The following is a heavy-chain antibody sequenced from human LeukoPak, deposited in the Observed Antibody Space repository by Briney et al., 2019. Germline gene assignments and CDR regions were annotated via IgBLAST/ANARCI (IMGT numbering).Heavy chain of an antibody. V-gene: IGHV4-38-2*02. CDR2: IYHSGST. D-gene: IGHD6-19*01. CDR1: GYSISSGYY. Sequence: SETLSLTCTVSGYSISSGYYWGWIRQPPGKGLEWIGSIYHSGSTYYNPSLKSRVTISVDTSKNQFSLKLSSVTAADTAVYYCARYTHGYSSGRYVDYWGQGTLVTVSS. CDR3: ARYTHGYSSGRYVDY. J-gene: IGHJ4*02.